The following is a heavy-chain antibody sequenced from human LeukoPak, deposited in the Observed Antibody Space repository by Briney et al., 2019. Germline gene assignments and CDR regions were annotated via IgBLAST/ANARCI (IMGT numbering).Heavy chain of an antibody. CDR3: ARDSYYFDSSGHSNFDF. D-gene: IGHD3-22*01. J-gene: IGHJ4*02. CDR1: GFTFSDYG. Sequence: GGSLRLSCAASGFTFSDYGMHWVRQAPGKGLEWVAVIRYDGSTIYYADSVKGRFTISRDDSKKTLYLQMDSLRAEDTAVYYCARDSYYFDSSGHSNFDFWGQGTLVTVSS. CDR2: IRYDGSTI. V-gene: IGHV3-33*01.